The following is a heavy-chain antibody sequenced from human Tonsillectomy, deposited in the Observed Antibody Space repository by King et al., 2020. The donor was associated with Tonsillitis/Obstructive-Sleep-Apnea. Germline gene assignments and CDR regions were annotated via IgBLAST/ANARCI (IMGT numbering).Heavy chain of an antibody. D-gene: IGHD6-13*01. CDR3: ARAFSQQLAFDY. V-gene: IGHV1-3*01. CDR2: IHAGDGDT. CDR1: GYTFTNYA. Sequence: QLVQSGAEVKKPGASVKVSCQASGYTFTNYAMYWVRQAPGQRLEWMGWIHAGDGDTKYSQNFQGRVTITRDTSASTAYMELSSLRPEDTAVYYCARAFSQQLAFDYWGQGTLVTVSS. J-gene: IGHJ4*02.